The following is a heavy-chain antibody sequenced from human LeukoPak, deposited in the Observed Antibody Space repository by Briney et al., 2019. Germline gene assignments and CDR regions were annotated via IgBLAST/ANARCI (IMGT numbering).Heavy chain of an antibody. D-gene: IGHD6-13*01. Sequence: ASVKVSCKASGGTFSSYAISWVRQAPGQWLEWMGGVIPIFGTANYAQKFQGRATITTDESTSTAYMELSSLRSEDTAVYYCARDNGLIPYSSSWGAFDICGQGTMVTVSS. CDR1: GGTFSSYA. CDR3: ARDNGLIPYSSSWGAFDI. V-gene: IGHV1-69*05. J-gene: IGHJ3*02. CDR2: VIPIFGTA.